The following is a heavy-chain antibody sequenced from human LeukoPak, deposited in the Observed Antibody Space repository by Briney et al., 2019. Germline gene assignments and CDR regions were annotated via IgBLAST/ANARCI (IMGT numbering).Heavy chain of an antibody. CDR3: AREDGIVGATSAFDI. V-gene: IGHV3-21*01. J-gene: IGHJ3*02. CDR2: INSRSNYR. CDR1: GFTFTTYT. D-gene: IGHD1-26*01. Sequence: PGGSLRLSCAASGFTFTTYTMNWVRQAPGKGLEWVSSINSRSNYRYYADSVKGRFTISRDNAKNSLYPQMNSLRAEDTAVYYCAREDGIVGATSAFDIWGQGTMVTVSS.